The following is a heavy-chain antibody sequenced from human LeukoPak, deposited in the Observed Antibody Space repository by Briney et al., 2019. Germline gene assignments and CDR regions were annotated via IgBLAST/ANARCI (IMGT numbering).Heavy chain of an antibody. CDR1: GYTFTSYY. CDR3: EREGGRSTTTPLQARNSYYYYAMDV. D-gene: IGHD4-11*01. Sequence: ASVKVSCKASGYTFTSYYMHWVRQAAGQGREWMGIINPSGGSTSYAQKFQGRVTMTRDTSTSTVYMELSSLRSEDTAVYYCEREGGRSTTTPLQARNSYYYYAMDVWGQGTTVTVSS. CDR2: INPSGGST. V-gene: IGHV1-46*01. J-gene: IGHJ6*02.